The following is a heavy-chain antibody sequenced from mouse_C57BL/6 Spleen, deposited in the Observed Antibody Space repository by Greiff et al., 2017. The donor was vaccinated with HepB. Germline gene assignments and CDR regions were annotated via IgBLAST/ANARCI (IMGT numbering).Heavy chain of an antibody. D-gene: IGHD3-3*01. CDR1: GYTFTSYW. Sequence: VQLQQPGAELVMPGASVKLSCKASGYTFTSYWMHWVKQRPGQGLEWIGEIDPSDSYTNYNQKFKGKSTLKVDKSSSTAYMQLSSLTSEDSAVYYCASGRGRFDYWGQGTTLTVSS. V-gene: IGHV1-69*01. CDR3: ASGRGRFDY. J-gene: IGHJ2*01. CDR2: IDPSDSYT.